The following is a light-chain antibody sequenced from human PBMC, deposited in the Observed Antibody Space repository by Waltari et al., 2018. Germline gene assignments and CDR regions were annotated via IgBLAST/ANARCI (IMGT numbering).Light chain of an antibody. Sequence: DIQMTQSPSTLSASVGDRVTITCRASQSISEYLAWYQQKPGKAPKLLIYKASSVESGVPSRFSGSGSGTEFTLTISSLQPDDFATYYCQQYNTYSGTFGRGTTVDVK. CDR3: QQYNTYSGT. CDR1: QSISEY. V-gene: IGKV1-5*03. CDR2: KAS. J-gene: IGKJ1*01.